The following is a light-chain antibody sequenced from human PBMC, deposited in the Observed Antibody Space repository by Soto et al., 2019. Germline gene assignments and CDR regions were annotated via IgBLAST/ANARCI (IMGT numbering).Light chain of an antibody. J-gene: IGLJ2*01. CDR1: SSDVGGYNY. V-gene: IGLV2-14*01. CDR3: CSYRSSSSPVI. CDR2: DDH. Sequence: QSALTQPASVSGSPGQSITISCTGTSSDVGGYNYVSWYQQHPGKAPKLMIYDDHNRPSGISIRFSGSKSGNTASLTISGLQAEDEADYHCCSYRSSSSPVIFGGGTKLTVL.